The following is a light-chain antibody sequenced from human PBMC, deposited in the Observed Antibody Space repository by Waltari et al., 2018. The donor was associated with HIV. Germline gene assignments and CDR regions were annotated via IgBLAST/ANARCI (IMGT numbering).Light chain of an antibody. Sequence: QSVLTQPPSTSGTPGQRVTLSCSGGTSNIGSNTVSWFQQLPDKAPKVLIYGKNQRPSGVPDRFSGSKSGTSASLAIGGLQSEDEADYYCASWDDSLNGPVFGGGTTLTVL. CDR1: TSNIGSNT. J-gene: IGLJ2*01. CDR3: ASWDDSLNGPV. CDR2: GKN. V-gene: IGLV1-44*01.